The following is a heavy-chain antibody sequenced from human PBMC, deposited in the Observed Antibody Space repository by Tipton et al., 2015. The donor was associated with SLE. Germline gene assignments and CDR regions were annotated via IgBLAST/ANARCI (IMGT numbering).Heavy chain of an antibody. J-gene: IGHJ6*03. CDR3: ARAGLGYTYYYYMDV. CDR1: GGSISGYY. V-gene: IGHV4-59*01. D-gene: IGHD5-18*01. CDR2: ISYSGST. Sequence: TLSLTCTVSGGSISGYYWSWIRQTPGKGLEWIAYISYSGSTNYNPSLKSRVTISVDMSKNQFSLTLGSVTAADTAVYYCARAGLGYTYYYYMDVWGKGTTVTVSS.